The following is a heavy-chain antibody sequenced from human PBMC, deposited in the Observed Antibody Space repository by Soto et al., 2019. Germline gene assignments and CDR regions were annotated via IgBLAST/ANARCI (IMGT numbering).Heavy chain of an antibody. Sequence: SVKVSCKASGYTFTGYYMHWVRQAPGQGLEWMGVINPSGGSTGYTQKFQGRVTMTRDPSTSTVYMEMSGLRSEDTAVYYCARDRGRAAAGEYHYYGMDVWGQGTTVTVSS. CDR3: ARDRGRAAAGEYHYYGMDV. CDR1: GYTFTGYY. CDR2: INPSGGST. D-gene: IGHD6-13*01. V-gene: IGHV1-46*01. J-gene: IGHJ6*02.